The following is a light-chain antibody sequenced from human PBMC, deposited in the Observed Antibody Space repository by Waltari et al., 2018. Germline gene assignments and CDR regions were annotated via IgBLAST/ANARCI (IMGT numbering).Light chain of an antibody. CDR3: QQYNEWPRT. CDR1: QNVKYY. Sequence: EVVLTQSPATLSVSPGERATLSCRASQNVKYYLVWYQQKDGQAPRLLIYGASTRATGIPDRFSGSGSGTEFTLSISSLQSEDFAIYYCQQYNEWPRTFGQGTRVEI. V-gene: IGKV3-15*01. J-gene: IGKJ1*01. CDR2: GAS.